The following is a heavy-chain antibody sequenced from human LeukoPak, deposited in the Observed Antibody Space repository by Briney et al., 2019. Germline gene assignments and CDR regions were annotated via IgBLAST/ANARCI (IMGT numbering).Heavy chain of an antibody. CDR3: ARDRYNYGRDFYYHGADV. Sequence: PGGSLILSCAASGLTVSRNAMSWVRQAPGQGLEVISVFYRDGSNADSVKGRFTLSRDDSKNMLHLQMNSLRAEDTAIYYCARDRYNYGRDFYYHGADVWGQGTTVIVSS. J-gene: IGHJ6*02. D-gene: IGHD5-24*01. CDR1: GLTVSRNA. CDR2: FYRDGS. V-gene: IGHV3-53*01.